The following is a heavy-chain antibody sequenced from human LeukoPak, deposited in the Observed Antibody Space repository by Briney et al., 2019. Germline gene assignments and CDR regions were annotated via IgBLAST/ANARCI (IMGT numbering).Heavy chain of an antibody. D-gene: IGHD6-19*01. V-gene: IGHV4-34*01. J-gene: IGHJ6*02. CDR2: INHSGST. CDR1: GGSFSGYY. CDR3: ARGPQWLALYYYYGMDV. Sequence: SETLSLTCAVYGGSFSGYYWSWIRQLPGKGLEWIGEINHSGSTNYNPSLKSRVTISVDTSKNQFSLKLSSVTAADTAVYYCARGPQWLALYYYYGMDVWGQGTTVTVSS.